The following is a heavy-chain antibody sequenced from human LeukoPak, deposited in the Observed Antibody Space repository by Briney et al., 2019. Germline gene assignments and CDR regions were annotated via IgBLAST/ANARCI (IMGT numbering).Heavy chain of an antibody. V-gene: IGHV3-21*04. CDR1: GFTFSSYS. CDR3: AKDTGVDGYYYYGMDV. CDR2: ISSSSSCI. Sequence: GGSLRLSCAASGFTFSSYSMNWVRQAPGKGLEWVSSISSSSSCISHADSVKGRFTSSRDNAKTSLYLQMNSLRAKDTALYYCAKDTGVDGYYYYGMDVWGQGTTVTVSS. J-gene: IGHJ6*02. D-gene: IGHD7-27*01.